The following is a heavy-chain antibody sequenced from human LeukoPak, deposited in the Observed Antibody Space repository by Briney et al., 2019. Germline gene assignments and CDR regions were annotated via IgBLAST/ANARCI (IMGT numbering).Heavy chain of an antibody. CDR1: GYNFSSYY. CDR2: LNPSRGTT. D-gene: IGHD3-16*01. V-gene: IGHV1-46*01. J-gene: IGHJ4*02. Sequence: GASVKVSCTASGYNFSSYYIQWVRQDPGQGLEWMGLLNPSRGTTAYAPKFQGRVTMTRDTSSNTVYMELRGLRSDDTAIYYCARDATRGIGGSYDLDFWGQGSLVTVSS. CDR3: ARDATRGIGGSYDLDF.